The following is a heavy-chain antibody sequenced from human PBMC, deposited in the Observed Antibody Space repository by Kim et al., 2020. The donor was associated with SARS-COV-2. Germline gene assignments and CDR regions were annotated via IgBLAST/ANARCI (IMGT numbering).Heavy chain of an antibody. D-gene: IGHD3-22*01. CDR3: ARIAPLYYYDSSGAN. Sequence: PSLKSRVTISVDTSKNQFSLKLSSVTAADTAVYYCARIAPLYYYDSSGANWGQGTLVTVSS. J-gene: IGHJ4*02. V-gene: IGHV4-34*01.